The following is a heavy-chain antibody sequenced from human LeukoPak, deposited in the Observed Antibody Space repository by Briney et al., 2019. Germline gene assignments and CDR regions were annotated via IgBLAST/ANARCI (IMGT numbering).Heavy chain of an antibody. CDR3: ASEVEYSEWFDP. Sequence: GASVKVSCKASGNTFTSYDINWVRQATGQGLEWMGWMNPNSGNTGYAQKFQGRVTMTRDTSISTAYMELSRLRSDDTAVYYCASEVEYSEWFDPWGQGTLVTVSS. CDR1: GNTFTSYD. J-gene: IGHJ5*02. CDR2: MNPNSGNT. D-gene: IGHD6-6*01. V-gene: IGHV1-8*01.